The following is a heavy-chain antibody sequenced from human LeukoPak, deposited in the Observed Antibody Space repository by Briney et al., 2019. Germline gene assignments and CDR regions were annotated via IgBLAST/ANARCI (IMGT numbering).Heavy chain of an antibody. CDR3: AKDNLQQWLEFFFDY. J-gene: IGHJ4*02. CDR2: ISYDGSNK. CDR1: GFTFDDYA. Sequence: PGRSLRLSCAASGFTFDDYAMHWVRQAPGKGLEWVAVISYDGSNKYYADSVKGRFTISRDNSKNTLYLQMNSLRAEDTAVYYCAKDNLQQWLEFFFDYWGQGTLVTVSS. V-gene: IGHV3-30*18. D-gene: IGHD6-19*01.